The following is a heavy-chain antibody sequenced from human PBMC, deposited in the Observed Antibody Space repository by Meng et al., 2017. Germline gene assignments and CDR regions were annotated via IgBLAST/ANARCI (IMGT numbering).Heavy chain of an antibody. Sequence: ASVKVSCKASGYTFTSYAMNWVRQAPGQGLEWMGWINTNTGNPTYAQGFTGRFVFSLDTSVSTAYLQIGSLKAEDTAVYYCARKPALAYCGGDCRNYYYGMDVWGQGTTVTVSS. CDR1: GYTFTSYA. J-gene: IGHJ6*02. D-gene: IGHD2-21*02. CDR2: INTNTGNP. CDR3: ARKPALAYCGGDCRNYYYGMDV. V-gene: IGHV7-4-1*01.